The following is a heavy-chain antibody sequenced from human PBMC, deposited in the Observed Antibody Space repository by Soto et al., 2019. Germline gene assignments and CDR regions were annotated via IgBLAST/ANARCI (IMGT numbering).Heavy chain of an antibody. CDR1: GFTFSSYA. V-gene: IGHV3-30*04. CDR2: IFYDGRNK. J-gene: IGHJ4*02. CDR3: ARAHKDYDILTGYSTHFEY. D-gene: IGHD3-9*01. Sequence: GGSLKPFRAGSGFTFSSYAIHWVRQAPGKGLGWVAGIFYDGRNKYHADSVKGRFTISRDNSKNTLYLRMNSLRAEDTAVYYCARAHKDYDILTGYSTHFEYWGQGTLVTAPQ.